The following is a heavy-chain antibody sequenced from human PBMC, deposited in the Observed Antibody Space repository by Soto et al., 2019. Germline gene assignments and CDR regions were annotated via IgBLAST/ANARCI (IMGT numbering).Heavy chain of an antibody. CDR2: IVVGSGNT. V-gene: IGHV1-58*02. D-gene: IGHD2-2*01. CDR1: GFTFTSSA. Sequence: QMQLVQSGPEVKKPGTSVKVSCKASGFTFTSSAMQWVRQARGQRLEWIGWIVVGSGNTNYAQKFQERVTITRDMSTSTAYMELSSLRSEDTAVYYCAADRDIVVVPAANDAFDIWGQGTMVTVSS. J-gene: IGHJ3*02. CDR3: AADRDIVVVPAANDAFDI.